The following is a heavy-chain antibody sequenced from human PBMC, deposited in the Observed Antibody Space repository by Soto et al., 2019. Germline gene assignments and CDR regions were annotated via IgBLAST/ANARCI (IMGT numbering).Heavy chain of an antibody. CDR1: GGTFSSYA. V-gene: IGHV1-69*05. Sequence: SVKVSCKASGGTFSSYAISWVRQAPGQGLEWMGGIIPIFGTANYAQKFQGRVTITTDKSTSTAYMELSSLRSEDTAVYYCATAERGYDGSGSRYNWFGPWGQGTLVTVSS. CDR2: IIPIFGTA. D-gene: IGHD3-10*01. J-gene: IGHJ5*02. CDR3: ATAERGYDGSGSRYNWFGP.